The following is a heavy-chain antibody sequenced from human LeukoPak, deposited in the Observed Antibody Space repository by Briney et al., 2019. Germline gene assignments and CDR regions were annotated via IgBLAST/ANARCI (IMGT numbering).Heavy chain of an antibody. D-gene: IGHD4-17*01. CDR2: MNPNSGNT. J-gene: IGHJ4*02. V-gene: IGHV1-8*02. CDR3: ARLCTVTTSRDY. CDR1: GYTFTGYY. Sequence: ASVKVSCKASGYTFTGYYMHWVRQAPGQGLEWMGWMNPNSGNTGYAQKFQGRVTMTRNTSISTAYMELSSLRSEDTAVYYCARLCTVTTSRDYWGQGTLVTVSS.